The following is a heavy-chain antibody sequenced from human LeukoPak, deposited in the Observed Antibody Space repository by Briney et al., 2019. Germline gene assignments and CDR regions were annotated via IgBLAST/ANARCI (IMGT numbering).Heavy chain of an antibody. CDR3: ARNGGWYRGLDY. V-gene: IGHV1-18*04. CDR2: IRAYNGNT. D-gene: IGHD6-19*01. CDR1: GYTFTSYG. Sequence: ASVKVSCKASGYTFTSYGISWVRQAPGQGLEWMGCIRAYNGNTNYAKKLQGRVTMTTDTSTSTAYVELRSLKSDDTVVYYCARNGGWYRGLDYWGQGTLVTVSS. J-gene: IGHJ4*02.